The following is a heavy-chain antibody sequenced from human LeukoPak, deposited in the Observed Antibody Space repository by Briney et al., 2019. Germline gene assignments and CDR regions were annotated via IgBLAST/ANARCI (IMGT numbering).Heavy chain of an antibody. CDR1: GGSISNYY. CDR3: ARDRGGYTYSHDY. CDR2: IYYTGST. D-gene: IGHD5-18*01. Sequence: SETLSLTCAVSGGSISNYYWTWIRQPPGKGLEWIGYIYYTGSTNYNPSLKSRVTISMDKSKNQLSLKLNFVTAADTAVYYCARDRGGYTYSHDYWGQGTLVTVSS. V-gene: IGHV4-59*12. J-gene: IGHJ4*02.